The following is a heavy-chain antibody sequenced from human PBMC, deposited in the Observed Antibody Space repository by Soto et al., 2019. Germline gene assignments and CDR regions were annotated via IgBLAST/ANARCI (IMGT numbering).Heavy chain of an antibody. CDR1: GFTFSSYA. Sequence: GGSLRLSCAASGFTFSSYAMSWVRQAPGKGLEWVSAISGSGGSTYYADSVKGRFTISRDNSKNTLYLQMNSLRAEDTAVYYCAKDGYYDFWSGYYTPYYFDYWGQGTLVTVSS. J-gene: IGHJ4*02. V-gene: IGHV3-23*01. CDR3: AKDGYYDFWSGYYTPYYFDY. D-gene: IGHD3-3*01. CDR2: ISGSGGST.